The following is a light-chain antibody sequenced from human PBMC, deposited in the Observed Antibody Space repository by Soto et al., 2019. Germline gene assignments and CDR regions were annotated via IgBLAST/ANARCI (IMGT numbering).Light chain of an antibody. Sequence: EIVLTQSPGTLSLSPGERATLSCRASQSVSSSYLAWYQQKPGQAPRLLIYGASSRATGIPDRSSGSGSGTDFTLTISRLEPEDFAVYYCQQYGRSPPFTFGPGTKVDIK. V-gene: IGKV3-20*01. CDR1: QSVSSSY. J-gene: IGKJ3*01. CDR2: GAS. CDR3: QQYGRSPPFT.